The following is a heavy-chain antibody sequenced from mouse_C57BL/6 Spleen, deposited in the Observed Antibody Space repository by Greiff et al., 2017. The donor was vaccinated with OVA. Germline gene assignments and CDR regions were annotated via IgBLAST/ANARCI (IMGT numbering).Heavy chain of an antibody. V-gene: IGHV5-9-1*02. D-gene: IGHD1-1*01. CDR2: ISSGGDYI. J-gene: IGHJ3*01. Sequence: EVKLMESGEGLVKPGGSLKLSCAASGFTFSSYAMSWVRQTPEKRLEWVAYISSGGDYIYYADTVKGRFTISRDNARNTLYLQMSSLKSEDTAMYYGTREGDWYGRSSRFAYWGQGTLVTVSA. CDR1: GFTFSSYA. CDR3: TREGDWYGRSSRFAY.